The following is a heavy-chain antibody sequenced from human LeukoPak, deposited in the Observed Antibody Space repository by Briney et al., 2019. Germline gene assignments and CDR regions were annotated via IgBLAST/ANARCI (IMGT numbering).Heavy chain of an antibody. Sequence: KPSETLSLTCTGSGDSISSYYGSWVRQPPGKGLEWVGYIYYSGSTNYNPSLKSRVTISGDMSKNQFCVKKTSVTAADTAVYFCASVDYTYYPTFDYWGQGTVVTVSS. CDR1: GDSISSYY. J-gene: IGHJ4*02. D-gene: IGHD3-22*01. CDR2: IYYSGST. V-gene: IGHV4-59*08. CDR3: ASVDYTYYPTFDY.